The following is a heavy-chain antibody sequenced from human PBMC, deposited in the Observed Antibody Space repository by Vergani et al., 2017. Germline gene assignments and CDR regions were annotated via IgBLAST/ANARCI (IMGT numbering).Heavy chain of an antibody. D-gene: IGHD3-9*01. Sequence: QVQVVQSGAEVKKSGASVKVSCKTSGYTFSNYYMHWVRQAPGQGLEWMGIINPSGGHTNYAQKFQGRVTMTRDTSTSTVYMELSSLISEDTAIYYCAIGDYGILTGYRYWGQGTLVTVSA. V-gene: IGHV1-46*03. J-gene: IGHJ4*02. CDR2: INPSGGHT. CDR3: AIGDYGILTGYRY. CDR1: GYTFSNYY.